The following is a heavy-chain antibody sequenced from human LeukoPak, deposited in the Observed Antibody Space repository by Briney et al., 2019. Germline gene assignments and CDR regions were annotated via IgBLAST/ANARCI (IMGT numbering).Heavy chain of an antibody. V-gene: IGHV5-51*01. Sequence: GESLKISCKGSGXRFTSYWVAWVRQMPGKGLEWMGIIYPRDSDTRYSPSFQGQVTISADKSINTAYLQWSGLKASDTAVYYCARHVTTASAARGFDIWGQGTMVTVSS. CDR3: ARHVTTASAARGFDI. CDR1: GXRFTSYW. CDR2: IYPRDSDT. J-gene: IGHJ3*02. D-gene: IGHD1-14*01.